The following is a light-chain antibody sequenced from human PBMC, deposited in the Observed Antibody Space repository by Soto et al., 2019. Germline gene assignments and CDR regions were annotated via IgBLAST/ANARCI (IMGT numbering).Light chain of an antibody. J-gene: IGKJ1*01. CDR1: QSISSW. CDR3: QQYNSYSS. CDR2: KAS. V-gene: IGKV1-5*03. Sequence: DIQLPQSPSTLSASVGARVSITCRASQSISSWLAWYQQKPGKAPKLLIYKASNLESGVPSRFSGSGSGTEFTLTITSLQPDEFATDYCQQYNSYSSVGQGTKVEIK.